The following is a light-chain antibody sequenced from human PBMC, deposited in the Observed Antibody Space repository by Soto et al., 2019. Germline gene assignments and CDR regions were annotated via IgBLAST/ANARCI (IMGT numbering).Light chain of an antibody. Sequence: DIQMTQSPSSLSASVGDRVTITCQASQDITNFLNWYQQKPGKAPKLLIYDASNLKTGVPSRFSGRGSGTEFTLTISSLQPEDFATYYCQQTYTLPRTFAQGTTVDIK. CDR2: DAS. CDR1: QDITNF. V-gene: IGKV1-33*01. CDR3: QQTYTLPRT. J-gene: IGKJ1*01.